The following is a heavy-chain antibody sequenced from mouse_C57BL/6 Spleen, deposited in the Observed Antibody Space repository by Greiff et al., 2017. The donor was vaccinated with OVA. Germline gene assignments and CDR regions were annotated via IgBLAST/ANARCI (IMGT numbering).Heavy chain of an antibody. CDR2: INPNNGGT. CDR1: GYTFTDYN. D-gene: IGHD3-3*01. J-gene: IGHJ3*01. CDR3: ARDGDFAY. Sequence: VQLQQSGPELVKPGASVKIPCKASGYTFTDYNMDWVKQSHGKSLEWIGDINPNNGGTFYNQKFKGKATLTVDKSSSTAYMELRSLTSEDTAVYYCARDGDFAYWGQGTLVTVSA. V-gene: IGHV1-18*01.